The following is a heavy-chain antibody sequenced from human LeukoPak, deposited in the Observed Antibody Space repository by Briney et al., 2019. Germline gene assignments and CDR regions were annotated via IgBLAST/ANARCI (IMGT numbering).Heavy chain of an antibody. D-gene: IGHD3-16*01. CDR1: GFTFSSYG. CDR2: ISYDGSNK. J-gene: IGHJ6*02. CDR3: AKDPLGEWGYYYGMDV. Sequence: PGGSLRLSCAASGFTFSSYGMHWVRQAPGKGLEWVAVISYDGSNKYYADSVKGRFTSSRDNSKKTLYLQMNSLRAEDTAVYYCAKDPLGEWGYYYGMDVWGQGTTVTV. V-gene: IGHV3-30*18.